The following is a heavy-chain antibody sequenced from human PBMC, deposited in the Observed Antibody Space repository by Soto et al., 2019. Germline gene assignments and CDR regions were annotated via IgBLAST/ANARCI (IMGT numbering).Heavy chain of an antibody. J-gene: IGHJ4*02. CDR2: FDPEDGET. D-gene: IGHD4-17*01. CDR1: GYTLTELS. V-gene: IGHV1-24*01. CDR3: ARDLQGTTVTTDDY. Sequence: ASVKVSCKVSGYTLTELSMHWVRQAPGKGLEWMGGFDPEDGETIYAQKFQGRVTMTEDTSASTAYMELSSLRSEDTAVYYCARDLQGTTVTTDDYWGQGTLVTVSS.